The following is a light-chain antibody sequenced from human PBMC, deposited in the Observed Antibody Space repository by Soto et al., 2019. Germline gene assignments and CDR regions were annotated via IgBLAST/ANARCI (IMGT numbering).Light chain of an antibody. Sequence: DIVMTQSPDSLTVSLGERATINCKSIQSVLYNSNNKNSLAWYQQKPGQPPKLLIYWASTRESGVPDRFGGNGSGTDFTLTINSLQPEDVAVYYCQQYFRTPLACGGGTRVE. CDR3: QQYFRTPLA. CDR1: QSVLYNSNNKNS. CDR2: WAS. V-gene: IGKV4-1*01. J-gene: IGKJ4*01.